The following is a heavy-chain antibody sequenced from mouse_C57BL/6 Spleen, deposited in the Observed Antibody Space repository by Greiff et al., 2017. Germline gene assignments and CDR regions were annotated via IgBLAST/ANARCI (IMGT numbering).Heavy chain of an antibody. V-gene: IGHV1-69*01. Sequence: QVQLQQPGAELVMPGASVKLSCKASGYTFTSYWMHWVKQRPGQGLEWIGEIDPSDSYTNYNQKFKDKATLTVDKSSSTAYMQLSSLTSEDSAVYYCARYGNYGYFDVWGTGTTVTVSS. CDR1: GYTFTSYW. CDR2: IDPSDSYT. J-gene: IGHJ1*03. D-gene: IGHD2-1*01. CDR3: ARYGNYGYFDV.